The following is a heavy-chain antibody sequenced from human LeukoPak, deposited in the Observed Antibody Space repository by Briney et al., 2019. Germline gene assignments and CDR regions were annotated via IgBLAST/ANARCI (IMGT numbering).Heavy chain of an antibody. CDR2: ISSSSSYI. J-gene: IGHJ4*02. CDR3: ARVGYCSGGSYYSPVDY. Sequence: GGSLRLSCAASGFTFSSYSMNWVRQAPGKGLEWVSSISSSSSYIYYADSVKGRFTISRDNAKNSLYLQMNSLRAEDTAVYYCARVGYCSGGSYYSPVDYWGQGTLVTVSS. V-gene: IGHV3-21*01. D-gene: IGHD2-15*01. CDR1: GFTFSSYS.